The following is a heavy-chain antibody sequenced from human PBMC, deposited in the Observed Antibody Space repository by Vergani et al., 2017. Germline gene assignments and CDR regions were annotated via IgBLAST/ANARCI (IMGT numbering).Heavy chain of an antibody. CDR1: GYTFTSYY. Sequence: QVQLVQSGAEVKKPGASVKVSCKASGYTFTSYYMHWVRQAPGQGLEWMGIINPSGGSTSYAQKFQGGVTMTRDTSTSTVYMELSSLRSEDTAVYYCARDQNGFKSSIRWFDPWGEGSLVTVYS. J-gene: IGHJ5*02. CDR3: ARDQNGFKSSIRWFDP. V-gene: IGHV1-46*01. CDR2: INPSGGST. D-gene: IGHD6-13*01.